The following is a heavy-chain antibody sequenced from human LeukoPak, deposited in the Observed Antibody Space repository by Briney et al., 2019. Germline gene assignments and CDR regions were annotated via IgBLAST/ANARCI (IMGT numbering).Heavy chain of an antibody. Sequence: PGRSLRLSCAASGFTFSSFAMHWVRQAPGKGLERVAVMSSDGTKEYYADSVKGRFTISRDNSKNTLYLEMNSLRAEDTAIYYCAKMKGHPLPKYYMDVWGQGTTVTVS. CDR1: GFTFSSFA. V-gene: IGHV3-30*07. J-gene: IGHJ6*03. CDR2: MSSDGTKE. CDR3: AKMKGHPLPKYYMDV.